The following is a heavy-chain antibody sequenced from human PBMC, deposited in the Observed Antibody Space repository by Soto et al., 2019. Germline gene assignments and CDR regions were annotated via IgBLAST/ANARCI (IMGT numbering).Heavy chain of an antibody. CDR3: ARHPPCQSWFDP. CDR1: GGSINTDSYY. Sequence: QLQLQESGPGLVKPSETLSLTCTVSGGSINTDSYYWGWIRQPPGKGLQWIATIHYSGITYYNPPRKSRVTLSGGTSSNRCALRLTSVAAADTAVYYGARHPPCQSWFDPWGQGTLVTVSS. CDR2: IHYSGIT. V-gene: IGHV4-39*01. J-gene: IGHJ5*02.